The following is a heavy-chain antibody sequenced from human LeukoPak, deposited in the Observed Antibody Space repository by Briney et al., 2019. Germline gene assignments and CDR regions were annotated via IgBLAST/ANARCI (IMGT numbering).Heavy chain of an antibody. V-gene: IGHV4-59*08. D-gene: IGHD1-1*01. Sequence: PSETLSLTCTISGGSMSGYYWSWIRQPPGKGLEWIGYIYYSGSTNYNPSLKSRVTISVDTSKNQFSLKLSSVTAADTAVYYCAGRTYNWNEYFFDHWGQGTLVTVSS. J-gene: IGHJ4*02. CDR3: AGRTYNWNEYFFDH. CDR1: GGSMSGYY. CDR2: IYYSGST.